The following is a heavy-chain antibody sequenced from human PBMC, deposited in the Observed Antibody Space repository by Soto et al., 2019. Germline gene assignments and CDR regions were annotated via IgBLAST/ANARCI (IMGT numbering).Heavy chain of an antibody. Sequence: TLSLTCTVSGGSISSYYWSWIRQPPGKGLEWIGYIYYSGSTNYNPSLKSRVTISVDTSKNQFSLKLSSVTAADTAVYYCARRSSSWSEYFDYWGQGTLVTVSS. D-gene: IGHD6-13*01. J-gene: IGHJ4*02. CDR1: GGSISSYY. CDR3: ARRSSSWSEYFDY. V-gene: IGHV4-59*08. CDR2: IYYSGST.